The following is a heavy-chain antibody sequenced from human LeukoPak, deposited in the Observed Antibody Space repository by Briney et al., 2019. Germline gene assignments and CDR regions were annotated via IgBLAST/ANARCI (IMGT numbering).Heavy chain of an antibody. J-gene: IGHJ4*02. V-gene: IGHV6-1*01. CDR1: GDSVSSNRAA. Sequence: SQTLSLTCAISGDSVSSNRAAWNWIRQSPSRGLEWLGRTYYSSKWYSDYAVSVKARITIIPDTSKNHFSLHLDSVTPEDTAVYFCTRVVEHYDILTGSPKGDNYFDSWGQGTLVTVSS. CDR3: TRVVEHYDILTGSPKGDNYFDS. CDR2: TYYSSKWYS. D-gene: IGHD3-9*01.